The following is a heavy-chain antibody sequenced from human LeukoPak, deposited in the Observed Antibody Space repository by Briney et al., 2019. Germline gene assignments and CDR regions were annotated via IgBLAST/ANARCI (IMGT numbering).Heavy chain of an antibody. D-gene: IGHD6-19*01. V-gene: IGHV3-23*01. J-gene: IGHJ4*02. Sequence: AGGSLRLSCAASAFTFSSYAMSWVRQAPGKGLEWVSAISGSGGSTYYADSVKGRFAISRDNSKNTLYLQMNSLRAEDTAVYYCARSGGGYSSGWFYWGQGTLVTVSS. CDR2: ISGSGGST. CDR3: ARSGGGYSSGWFY. CDR1: AFTFSSYA.